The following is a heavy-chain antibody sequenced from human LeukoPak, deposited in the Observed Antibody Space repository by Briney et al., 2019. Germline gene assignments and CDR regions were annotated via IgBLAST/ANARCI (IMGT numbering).Heavy chain of an antibody. J-gene: IGHJ2*01. Sequence: PSQTLSLTCNVSVGSISSGTHYWACIRPPVGKGLEWLMRVFTSWSPTYNSSPESRLTISIDKSKNQFSLKLTSVTAADTAVYDCARGLGDSSSWYLYWYFDLWGRGTLVTVSS. D-gene: IGHD6-13*01. CDR3: ARGLGDSSSWYLYWYFDL. CDR1: VGSISSGTHY. CDR2: VFTSWSP. V-gene: IGHV4-61*02.